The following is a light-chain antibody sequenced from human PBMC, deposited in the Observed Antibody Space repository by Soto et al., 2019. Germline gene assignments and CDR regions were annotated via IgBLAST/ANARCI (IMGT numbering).Light chain of an antibody. J-gene: IGKJ1*01. CDR1: QSVRSTY. CDR3: QQFGGSPWT. CDR2: GAS. V-gene: IGKV3-20*01. Sequence: EIVLTQSPGTLSLSPGETATVSCRASQSVRSTYFVWYQQKPGQAPRLLIYGASSRAPGIPDRFSGSGSGTAFTLSISRLEPEDFAVYYCQQFGGSPWTFGQGTKVEIK.